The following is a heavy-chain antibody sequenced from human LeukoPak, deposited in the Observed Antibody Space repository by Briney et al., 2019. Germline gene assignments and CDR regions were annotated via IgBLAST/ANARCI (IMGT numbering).Heavy chain of an antibody. CDR3: TRNGPEPGWSGYVDY. CDR2: IHYGGSS. D-gene: IGHD1-14*01. V-gene: IGHV4-39*01. CDR1: APSIDSSTFY. Sequence: SETLSLTCTVSAPSIDSSTFYWGWIRQPPGKGLEWLGNIHYGGSSNYNSSLRSRLTISVDTSNNQFSLNLSSMTAADTAVYYCTRNGPEPGWSGYVDYWGRGTLVTVSS. J-gene: IGHJ4*02.